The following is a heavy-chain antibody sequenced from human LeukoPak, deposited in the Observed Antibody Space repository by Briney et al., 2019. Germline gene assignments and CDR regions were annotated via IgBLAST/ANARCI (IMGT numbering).Heavy chain of an antibody. V-gene: IGHV4-4*09. Sequence: SETLSLTCTVSGGSISSYYWSWIRQPPGKGLEWIGYIYTSGSTNYNPSLKSRVTISVDTSKNQSSLKLSSVTAADTAVYYCARHYDFWSGPDYWGQGTLVTVSS. D-gene: IGHD3-3*01. CDR1: GGSISSYY. J-gene: IGHJ4*02. CDR2: IYTSGST. CDR3: ARHYDFWSGPDY.